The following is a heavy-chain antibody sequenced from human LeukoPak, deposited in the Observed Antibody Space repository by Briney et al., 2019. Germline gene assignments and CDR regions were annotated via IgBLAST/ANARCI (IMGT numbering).Heavy chain of an antibody. J-gene: IGHJ4*02. CDR1: GGSFNSGTYY. Sequence: PSETLSLTCTVSGGSFNSGTYYWGWIRQPPGKGLEWIGTIYYSGNTNYNPSLNSRVTIPVDTSKHQFSLELTSVSAADTAVYYCAMAPCGPYSSTWKSPFDYLGQGTLVIVSS. CDR3: AMAPCGPYSSTWKSPFDY. V-gene: IGHV4-39*01. D-gene: IGHD6-13*01. CDR2: IYYSGNT.